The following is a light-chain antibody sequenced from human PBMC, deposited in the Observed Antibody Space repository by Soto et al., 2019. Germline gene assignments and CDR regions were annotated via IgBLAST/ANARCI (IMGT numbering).Light chain of an antibody. V-gene: IGKV1-39*01. CDR1: QSISRY. CDR3: QQSYSFWT. J-gene: IGKJ1*01. CDR2: AAS. Sequence: DIQMTQSPSSLSASVGDRVTITCRASQSISRYLNWYQHKPGKAPNLLIYAASSLQSGVPSRFSGSGSGTDFTLTISGLQPDDFATYYCQQSYSFWTLGQGTKVEIK.